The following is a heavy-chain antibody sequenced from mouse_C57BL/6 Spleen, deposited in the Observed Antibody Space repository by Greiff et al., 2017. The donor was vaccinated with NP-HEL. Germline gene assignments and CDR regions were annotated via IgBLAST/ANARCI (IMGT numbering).Heavy chain of an antibody. J-gene: IGHJ2*01. V-gene: IGHV1-78*01. CDR1: GYTFTDHT. CDR2: IYPRDGST. CDR3: AREGERGYYVDY. D-gene: IGHD2-13*01. Sequence: VQLQQSAAELVKPGASVKISCKVSGYTFTDHTIHWMKQRPEQGLEWIGYIYPRDGSTKYNEKFKGKATLTADKSSSTAYMQLNSLTSEDSAVYFWAREGERGYYVDYWGQGTTLTVSS.